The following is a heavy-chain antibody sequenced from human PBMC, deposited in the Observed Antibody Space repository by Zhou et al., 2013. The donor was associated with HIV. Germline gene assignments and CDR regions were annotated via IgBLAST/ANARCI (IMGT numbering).Heavy chain of an antibody. CDR2: ISAYNGDT. Sequence: QVQLVQSGAEVKKPGASVKVSCKASGDTFTKNGFTWVRQAPGQGLEWMGWISAYNGDTHYAQKFKGRITVTTDTSTTTVYMELRSLRPDDTAMYYCARKGQFNPLDVWGQGTLVTVSS. CDR3: ARKGQFNPLDV. J-gene: IGHJ4*02. V-gene: IGHV1-18*04. CDR1: GDTFTKNG. D-gene: IGHD6-19*01.